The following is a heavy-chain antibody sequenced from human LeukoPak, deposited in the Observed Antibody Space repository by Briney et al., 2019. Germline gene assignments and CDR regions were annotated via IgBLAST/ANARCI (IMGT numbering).Heavy chain of an antibody. CDR3: AIGGNSEFEY. CDR2: IDPSDSYT. CDR1: GYSFTSYW. J-gene: IGHJ4*02. V-gene: IGHV5-10-1*01. D-gene: IGHD4-23*01. Sequence: GESLKSSCKGSGYSFTSYWITWVRQMPGKGLEWMGMIDPSDSYTKYSPSFQGHVTISADKSISTAYLQWSSLKASDTAMYYCAIGGNSEFEYWGQGILVTVSS.